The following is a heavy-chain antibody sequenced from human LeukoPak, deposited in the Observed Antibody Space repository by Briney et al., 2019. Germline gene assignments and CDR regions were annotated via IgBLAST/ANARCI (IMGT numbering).Heavy chain of an antibody. CDR3: ASLSPAVAGYFDY. CDR2: ISSSGSTI. J-gene: IGHJ4*02. Sequence: GGSLRLSCAASGFTFSSYEMNWVRQAPGKGLEWVSYISSSGSTIYYADSVKGRFTISRDNAKNSLYLQMNGLRAEDTAVYYCASLSPAVAGYFDYWGQGTLVTVSS. CDR1: GFTFSSYE. D-gene: IGHD6-19*01. V-gene: IGHV3-48*03.